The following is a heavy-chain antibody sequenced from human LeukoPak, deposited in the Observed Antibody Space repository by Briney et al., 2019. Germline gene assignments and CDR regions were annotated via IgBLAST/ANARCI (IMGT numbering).Heavy chain of an antibody. CDR1: AFTFSSHA. D-gene: IGHD3-22*01. J-gene: IGHJ4*02. CDR2: ISADGANT. V-gene: IGHV3-23*01. Sequence: GGSLRLSCAASAFTFSSHAMSGVRQPPGKRLEGVSGISADGANTLYADSVKGRFTISRDNSKNTLYLHMRSLRAEDAAMYFCVYYDSSGYYYGRLRYWGQGTPVTVSS. CDR3: VYYDSSGYYYGRLRY.